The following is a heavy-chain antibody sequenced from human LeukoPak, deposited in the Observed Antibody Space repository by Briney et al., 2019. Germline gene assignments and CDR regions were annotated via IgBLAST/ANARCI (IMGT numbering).Heavy chain of an antibody. J-gene: IGHJ4*02. CDR2: ISSNGGST. CDR1: GFTFSSYA. CDR3: ARVSSSSGNDY. D-gene: IGHD6-6*01. V-gene: IGHV3-64*01. Sequence: PGGSLRLSCAASGFTFSSYAMHWVRQAPGKGLEYVSGISSNGGSTYYANSVKGRFTISRDNSKNTLYLQMGSLRAGDVAVYYCARVSSSSGNDYWGQGTLVTVSS.